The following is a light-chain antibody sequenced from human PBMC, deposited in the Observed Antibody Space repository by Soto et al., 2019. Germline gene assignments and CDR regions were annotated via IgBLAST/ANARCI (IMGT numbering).Light chain of an antibody. CDR3: QQRSNWPPWT. V-gene: IGKV3D-20*02. CDR1: QSVSSSY. Sequence: EIVLKQSPGPLSLSPGERATLSCRASQSVSSSYLAWSQQKPGQAPRLLIFGASDRATGIPARFSGSGSGTDFTLTISSLEPEDFAVYYCQQRSNWPPWTFGQGTKVDIK. J-gene: IGKJ1*01. CDR2: GAS.